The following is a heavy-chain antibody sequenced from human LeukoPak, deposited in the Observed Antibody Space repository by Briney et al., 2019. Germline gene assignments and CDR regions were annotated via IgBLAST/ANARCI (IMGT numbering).Heavy chain of an antibody. CDR2: ISSSGSTI. Sequence: PGGSLRLSCAASGFTFSSYEMNWVRQAPGKGLEWVSYISSSGSTIYYADSVKGRFTISRDNAKNSLYLQMNSLRAEDTAIYFCVKDIGGTTYFERWAFDYWGQGTLVTVSS. J-gene: IGHJ4*02. V-gene: IGHV3-48*03. CDR3: VKDIGGTTYFERWAFDY. D-gene: IGHD4-23*01. CDR1: GFTFSSYE.